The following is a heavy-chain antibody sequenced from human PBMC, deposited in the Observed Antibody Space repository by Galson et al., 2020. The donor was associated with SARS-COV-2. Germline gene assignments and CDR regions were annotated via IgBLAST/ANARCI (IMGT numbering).Heavy chain of an antibody. CDR2: IKSGGDT. J-gene: IGHJ6*03. Sequence: SETLSLTCAVYGGSFSGYSWAWIRQAPGKGLEWIGEIKSGGDTKNCPSLSSRVTLSVATSRTQFSLKLTSVTAADTALYFCARGRQGVVPSPVLGLGPFYSYYYMDVWGKGTTVIVSS. CDR1: GGSFSGYS. V-gene: IGHV4-34*01. CDR3: ARGRQGVVPSPVLGLGPFYSYYYMDV. D-gene: IGHD3-16*01.